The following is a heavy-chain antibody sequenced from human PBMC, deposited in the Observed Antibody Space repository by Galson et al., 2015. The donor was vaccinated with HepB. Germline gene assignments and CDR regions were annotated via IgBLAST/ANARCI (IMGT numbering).Heavy chain of an antibody. J-gene: IGHJ4*01. CDR2: ISYDGSNK. V-gene: IGHV3-30-3*01. Sequence: SLRLSCAASGFIFNSYAMTWVRQAPGKGLEWVAFISYDGSNKYYADSVKGRFTISRDNSKNTLYLQMNSLRPEDTAVYYCAREPYSSGWSKRGRYFDYWGRGAPGPCSS. CDR3: AREPYSSGWSKRGRYFDY. D-gene: IGHD6-19*01. CDR1: GFIFNSYA.